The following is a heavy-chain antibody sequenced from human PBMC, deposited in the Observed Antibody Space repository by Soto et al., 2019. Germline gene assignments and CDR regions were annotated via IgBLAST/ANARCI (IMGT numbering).Heavy chain of an antibody. CDR3: AKGFIVVVTAIRPDDNFDV. V-gene: IGHV3-23*01. CDR2: ISGSGGTT. CDR1: GFTFNTYA. D-gene: IGHD2-21*02. J-gene: IGHJ3*01. Sequence: GGSLRLSCAASGFTFNTYAMNWVRQAPGKGLEWVASISGSGGTTYYADSVKGRFTVSRDTSKNTLLLQMNSLSAEDTAVYYCAKGFIVVVTAIRPDDNFDVWGQGTMVTVSS.